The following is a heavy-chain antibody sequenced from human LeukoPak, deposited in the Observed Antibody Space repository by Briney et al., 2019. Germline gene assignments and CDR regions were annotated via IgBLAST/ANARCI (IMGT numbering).Heavy chain of an antibody. V-gene: IGHV3-9*01. J-gene: IGHJ4*02. Sequence: GRSLRLSCAASGFTFDDYAMHWVRQAPGKGLEWVSGISWNSDTIGYADSVKGRFTISRDNAKNSLYLQMNSLRAEDTAVYYCARRRTLITPYDDWGQGTLVTVSS. CDR1: GFTFDDYA. D-gene: IGHD4-23*01. CDR2: ISWNSDTI. CDR3: ARRRTLITPYDD.